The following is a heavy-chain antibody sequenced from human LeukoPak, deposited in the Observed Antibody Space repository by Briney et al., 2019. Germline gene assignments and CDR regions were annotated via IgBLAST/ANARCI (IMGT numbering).Heavy chain of an antibody. Sequence: GASVKVSCKTSGYTLTTYAMNWVRQAPGQGLEWMGWINTNTGNPTYAHNFTGRFVLSSDTSVSTAYLQISGLQAEDTAVYYCARGDYGSGGFYSFAYWGQGTLVTVSS. CDR2: INTNTGNP. V-gene: IGHV7-4-1*02. J-gene: IGHJ4*02. CDR1: GYTLTTYA. CDR3: ARGDYGSGGFYSFAY. D-gene: IGHD3-10*01.